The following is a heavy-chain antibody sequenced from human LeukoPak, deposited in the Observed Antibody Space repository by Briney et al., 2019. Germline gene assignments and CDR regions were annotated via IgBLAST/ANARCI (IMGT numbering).Heavy chain of an antibody. V-gene: IGHV4-59*01. D-gene: IGHD4/OR15-4a*01. CDR3: ARTIGYAFDI. CDR1: GGSISSYY. CDR2: IYYSGST. J-gene: IGHJ3*02. Sequence: SETLSLTCTVSGGSISSYYWSWIRHPPGKGLEWIGYIYYSGSTNYNPSLKSRVTISVDTSKNQFSLKLSSVTAADTAVYYCARTIGYAFDIWGQGTMVTVSS.